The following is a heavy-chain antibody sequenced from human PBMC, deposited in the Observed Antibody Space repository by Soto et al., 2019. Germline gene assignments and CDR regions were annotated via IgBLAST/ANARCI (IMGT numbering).Heavy chain of an antibody. CDR2: INHSGST. V-gene: IGHV4-34*01. D-gene: IGHD3-10*01. CDR1: GGSFSGYY. Sequence: PSETLSLTCAVYGGSFSGYYWSWIRQPPGKGLEWIGEINHSGSTNYNPSLKSRVTISVDTSKNQFSLKLSSVTAADTAVYYCARYYYGSGSYYWFDPWGQGTLVTV. J-gene: IGHJ5*02. CDR3: ARYYYGSGSYYWFDP.